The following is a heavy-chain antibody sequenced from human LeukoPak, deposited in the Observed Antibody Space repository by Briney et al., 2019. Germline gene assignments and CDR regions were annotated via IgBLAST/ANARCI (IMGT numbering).Heavy chain of an antibody. D-gene: IGHD2/OR15-2a*01. J-gene: IGHJ4*02. Sequence: GGSLRLSCAASGFTFSSYGMHWVRQAPGKGLEWVAVIWYDESNKFYADSVKGRFTISRDNSKNTLYLQMNSLRAEDTAVYYCARDRIIEVPDYYFDYWGQGTLVTVSS. CDR2: IWYDESNK. V-gene: IGHV3-33*01. CDR1: GFTFSSYG. CDR3: ARDRIIEVPDYYFDY.